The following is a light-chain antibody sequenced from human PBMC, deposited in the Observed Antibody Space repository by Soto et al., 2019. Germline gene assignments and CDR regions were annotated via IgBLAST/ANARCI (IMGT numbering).Light chain of an antibody. CDR1: QSVISSY. V-gene: IGKV3-20*01. Sequence: EIVLTQSPGTLSLSPGEIATLSCRASQSVISSYLAWYQQKPGQAPKLLIHGGATRATGISDRFSGSGSGTDFTLTISRLEPEDFAVYYCQLYRTFGQGTKVDIK. CDR3: QLYRT. J-gene: IGKJ1*01. CDR2: GGA.